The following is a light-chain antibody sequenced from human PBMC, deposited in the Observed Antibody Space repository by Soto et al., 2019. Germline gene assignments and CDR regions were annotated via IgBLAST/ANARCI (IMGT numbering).Light chain of an antibody. Sequence: QSVLTKPPSASGTPGQRVTISCSGSSSNIGSNTVNWYQQVPGTAPKLLIYTNNQRPSGVPDRFSGAKSGTSASLAISGLQSEDESDYYCAAWDDSLNGVVFGGGTKLTVL. CDR2: TNN. J-gene: IGLJ2*01. V-gene: IGLV1-44*01. CDR1: SSNIGSNT. CDR3: AAWDDSLNGVV.